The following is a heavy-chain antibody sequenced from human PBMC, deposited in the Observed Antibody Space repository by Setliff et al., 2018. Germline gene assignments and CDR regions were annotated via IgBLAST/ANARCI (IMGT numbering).Heavy chain of an antibody. CDR2: IKQDGSEI. J-gene: IGHJ3*02. CDR1: GLTFSSYW. V-gene: IGHV3-7*03. CDR3: ARDPRLLYSSRWYEGWAFDI. Sequence: GGSLRLSCAASGLTFSSYWMTWVRQAPGKGLEWLANIKQDGSEIYSVDSVKGRFTMSRDNAKNSVFLQMNSLRAEDTAVYYCARDPRLLYSSRWYEGWAFDIWGQGTMVTVSS. D-gene: IGHD6-13*01.